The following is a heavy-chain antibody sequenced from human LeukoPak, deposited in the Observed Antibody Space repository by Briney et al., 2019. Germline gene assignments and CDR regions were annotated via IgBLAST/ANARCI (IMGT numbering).Heavy chain of an antibody. CDR2: ISGSGGST. CDR3: ASLDTAMPNRPP. J-gene: IGHJ5*02. CDR1: GFTFSSYA. D-gene: IGHD5-18*01. Sequence: PGGSLRLSCAASGFTFSSYAMSWVRQAPGKGLEWVSAISGSGGSTYYADSVKGRFTISRDNSKNTLYLQMNSLRAEDTAVYYCASLDTAMPNRPPWGQGTLVTVSS. V-gene: IGHV3-23*01.